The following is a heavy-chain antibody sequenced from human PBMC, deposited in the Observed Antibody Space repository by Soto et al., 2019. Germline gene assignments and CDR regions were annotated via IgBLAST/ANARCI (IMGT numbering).Heavy chain of an antibody. CDR3: TGEVASGY. CDR1: GFTVSSYG. V-gene: IGHV3-30*03. CDR2: ISRDGGTK. J-gene: IGHJ4*02. Sequence: QVQLVESGGGVVQPGRSLRLSCAASGFTVSSYGMHWVRQAPGKGLEWVAVISRDGGTKYYADSVKGRFTISSDKSRNILFLEMNSLRGDDMAVYYCTGEVASGYWGQGTLVTVSS. D-gene: IGHD2-8*02.